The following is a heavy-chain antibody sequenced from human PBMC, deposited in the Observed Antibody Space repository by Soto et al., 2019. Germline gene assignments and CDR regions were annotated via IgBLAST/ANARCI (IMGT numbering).Heavy chain of an antibody. CDR1: GYSFTRYG. V-gene: IGHV1-18*01. D-gene: IGHD4-4*01. CDR3: VRDYSSFPAF. J-gene: IGHJ4*02. CDR2: ISPFNGNT. Sequence: QVQLVQSGAEVKKLGASVKVSCQTSGYSFTRYGLSWVRQAPGQGLEWMGWISPFNGNTNYAHNFRGKITMTTDTSTNTAYLEVRSLTYDATAVYFCVRDYSSFPAFWGQGTLVTVSS.